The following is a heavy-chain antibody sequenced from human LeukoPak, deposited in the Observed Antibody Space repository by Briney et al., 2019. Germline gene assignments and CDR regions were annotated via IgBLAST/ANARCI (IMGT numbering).Heavy chain of an antibody. Sequence: GGSLRLSCAAPGLTFSSYGMSWVRQAPGKGLKWVSSISSSSSYIYYADSVKGRFTISRDNAKNSLYLQMNSLRAEDTAVYYCARGSSSGWNPVFDYWGQGTLVTVSS. J-gene: IGHJ4*02. CDR2: ISSSSSYI. CDR3: ARGSSSGWNPVFDY. D-gene: IGHD6-19*01. V-gene: IGHV3-21*01. CDR1: GLTFSSYG.